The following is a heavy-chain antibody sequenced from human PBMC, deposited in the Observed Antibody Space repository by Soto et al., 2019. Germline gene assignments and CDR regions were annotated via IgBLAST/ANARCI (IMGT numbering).Heavy chain of an antibody. J-gene: IGHJ6*02. CDR1: GGSISSYY. V-gene: IGHV4-59*01. CDR2: IYYSGST. Sequence: PSETLSLTCTVSGGSISSYYWSWIRQPPGKGLEWIGYIYYSGSTNYNPSLKSRVTISVDTSKNQFSLKLSSVTAADTAVYYCARSYDILTGYYSYYYGMDVWGQGTTVTVSS. CDR3: ARSYDILTGYYSYYYGMDV. D-gene: IGHD3-9*01.